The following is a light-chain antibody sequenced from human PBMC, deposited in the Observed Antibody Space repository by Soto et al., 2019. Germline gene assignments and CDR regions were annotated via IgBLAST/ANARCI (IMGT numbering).Light chain of an antibody. J-gene: IGKJ4*01. CDR1: QSISSY. CDR2: ATS. V-gene: IGKV1-39*01. Sequence: DIQMTQSPSSLSASVGDRVTITCRASQSISSYLNWYQQKPGKAPKLLIYATSSLQSGVPSRFSGSGSGTDFTLTINSLQPEDFATYYCQQSYSTPQDTFSGGTKVDIK. CDR3: QQSYSTPQDT.